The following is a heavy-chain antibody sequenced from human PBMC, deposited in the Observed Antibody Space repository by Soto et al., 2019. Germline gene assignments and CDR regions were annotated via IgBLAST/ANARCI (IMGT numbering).Heavy chain of an antibody. J-gene: IGHJ4*02. CDR1: GFTFSSYA. V-gene: IGHV3-23*01. CDR2: IGGGGDST. Sequence: GGSLRLSCAASGFTFSSYAMTWVRQAPGKGLEWVSAIGGGGDSTSYAHSVKGRFTISRDNSKNTLYLQMNGLRAEDTAVYYCAKDKETGSGSYYRGYFDYWGQGTLVTVSS. D-gene: IGHD3-10*01. CDR3: AKDKETGSGSYYRGYFDY.